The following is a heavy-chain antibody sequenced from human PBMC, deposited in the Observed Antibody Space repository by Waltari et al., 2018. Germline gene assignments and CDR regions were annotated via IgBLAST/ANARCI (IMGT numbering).Heavy chain of an antibody. J-gene: IGHJ4*02. CDR2: IRYDGSNK. V-gene: IGHV3-30*02. Sequence: QVQLVESGGGVVQPGGSLRLSCAASGFTFSRYGMHWVRQAPGKGLEWVAFIRYDGSNKYYADSVKGRFTISRDNSKNTLYLQMNSLRAEDTAVYYCAKERSSSSWSLDYWGQGTLVTVSS. D-gene: IGHD6-13*01. CDR1: GFTFSRYG. CDR3: AKERSSSSWSLDY.